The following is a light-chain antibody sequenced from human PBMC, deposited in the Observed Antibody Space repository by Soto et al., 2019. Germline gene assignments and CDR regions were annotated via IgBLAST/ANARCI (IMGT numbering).Light chain of an antibody. J-gene: IGLJ2*01. CDR3: ISYPTTNPLV. Sequence: QSALTQPASVSGSPGQSITISCTGTSSDVGAQNYVSWYQQYPGKAPKLMIYDVNNRPSGVSNRFSGSKSGNTASLTISGPQVEDGADNHCISYPTTNPLVSGGGTKLPAL. CDR2: DVN. V-gene: IGLV2-14*01. CDR1: SSDVGAQNY.